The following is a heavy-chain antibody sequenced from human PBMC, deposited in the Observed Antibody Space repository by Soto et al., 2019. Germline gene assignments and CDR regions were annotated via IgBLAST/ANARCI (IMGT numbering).Heavy chain of an antibody. Sequence: ASETLSLTCTVSGGSISGSSYYWGWIRQPPGKGLEWIGSIYYSGNTYSNPSLKSRVTLSVDTSKNQFSLKLSSVTAADTAVYYCARHSRYCSGGTCDWFDPWGQGTLVTVSS. V-gene: IGHV4-39*01. CDR1: GGSISGSSYY. CDR3: ARHSRYCSGGTCDWFDP. J-gene: IGHJ5*02. CDR2: IYYSGNT. D-gene: IGHD2-15*01.